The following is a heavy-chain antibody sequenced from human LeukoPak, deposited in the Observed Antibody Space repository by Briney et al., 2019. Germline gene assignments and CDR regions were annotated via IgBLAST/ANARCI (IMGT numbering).Heavy chain of an antibody. CDR3: AKGPTYYYDSSGPTFDY. CDR2: ISGSGGST. CDR1: GFTFSSYA. D-gene: IGHD3-22*01. J-gene: IGHJ4*02. V-gene: IGHV3-23*01. Sequence: GSLRLSCAASGFTFSSYAMSWVRQAPGKGLEWVSAISGSGGSTYYADSVKGRFTISRHNSKNTLYLQMNSLRDEDTAVYYCAKGPTYYYDSSGPTFDYWGQGTLVTVSS.